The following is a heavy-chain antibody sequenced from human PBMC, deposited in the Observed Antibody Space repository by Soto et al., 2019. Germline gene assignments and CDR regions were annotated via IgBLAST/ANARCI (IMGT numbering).Heavy chain of an antibody. D-gene: IGHD2-2*01. CDR1: GFFFNNYV. V-gene: IGHV3-13*05. CDR2: IGAADDP. J-gene: IGHJ6*02. CDR3: ARAYTGQLPRRGDYYYALDV. Sequence: QLVESGGGLTQAGGSLRLSCVGSGFFFNNYVMHWVRQVRGKGLEWVSAIGAADDPYYSVSVKGRFIVSRDNAQKSLYLQMNNLRAADTAVYFCARAYTGQLPRRGDYYYALDVWGRGTTVTVSS.